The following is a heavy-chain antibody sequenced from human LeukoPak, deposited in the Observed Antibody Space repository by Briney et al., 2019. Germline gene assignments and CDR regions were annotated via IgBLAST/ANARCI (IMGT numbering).Heavy chain of an antibody. CDR2: INPNSGGT. Sequence: ASVKVSCKASGYTFTDFYMLWVRQSPGQGLEWMGWINPNSGGTDYAQKFQGRVTMTRDTSTSTAYMELSRLRSDDTAVYHCARGHGSYYYYMDVWGMGTTVTVSS. CDR1: GYTFTDFY. CDR3: ARGHGSYYYYMDV. J-gene: IGHJ6*03. V-gene: IGHV1-2*02. D-gene: IGHD3-10*01.